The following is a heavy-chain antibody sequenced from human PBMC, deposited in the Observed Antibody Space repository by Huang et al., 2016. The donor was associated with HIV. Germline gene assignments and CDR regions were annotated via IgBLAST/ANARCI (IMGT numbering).Heavy chain of an antibody. CDR1: GFTFSDYA. CDR2: ISHDESNN. CDR3: ARGALRFLEWLWNFDY. J-gene: IGHJ4*02. Sequence: QVQLVESGGGVVQPGRSLRLSCTASGFTFSDYALHWVRQAPGKGLAWGAVISHDESNNFYADSVKGRFTISRDNSRNTLDLQMNSLRPEDAAMYYCARGALRFLEWLWNFDYWGQGTLVTVSS. V-gene: IGHV3-30*04. D-gene: IGHD3-3*01.